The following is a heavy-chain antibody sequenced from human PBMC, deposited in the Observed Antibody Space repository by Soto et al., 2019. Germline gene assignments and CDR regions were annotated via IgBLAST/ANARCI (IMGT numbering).Heavy chain of an antibody. CDR1: GFTYTDFA. D-gene: IGHD3-22*01. J-gene: IGHJ6*02. Sequence: VQLVESGGGEVQPGRSLRLSCAASGFTYTDFALHWVRQAPGKGLEWVAIISYDGSDNYYAVSVKGRFAISRDNPKNTLYLEMNSLRPEDTAVYFCARRAWDSYYAIDVWGQGTTVTVFS. CDR2: ISYDGSDN. V-gene: IGHV3-30*09. CDR3: ARRAWDSYYAIDV.